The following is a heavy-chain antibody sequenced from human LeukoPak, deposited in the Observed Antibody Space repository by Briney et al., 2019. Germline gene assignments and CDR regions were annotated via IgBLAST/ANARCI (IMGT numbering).Heavy chain of an antibody. Sequence: GGSLRLSCAASGFTFSSYSMNWVRQAPGKGLEWVSYISTSSSSIYYADSVKGRFTISRDNVKNTLYLQMNSLRAEDTAVYYCAKGRESGWNYYCSMDVWGQGTTVTVS. J-gene: IGHJ6*02. V-gene: IGHV3-48*01. CDR1: GFTFSSYS. CDR3: AKGRESGWNYYCSMDV. D-gene: IGHD6-19*01. CDR2: ISTSSSSI.